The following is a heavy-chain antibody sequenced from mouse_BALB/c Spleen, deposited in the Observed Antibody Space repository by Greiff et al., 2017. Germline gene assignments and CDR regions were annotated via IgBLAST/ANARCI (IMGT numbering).Heavy chain of an antibody. Sequence: VQLQQSGAELVRPGSSVKISCKASGYAFSSYWMNWVKQRPGQGLEWIGQIYPGDGDTNYNGKFKGKATLTADKSSSTAYMQLSSLTSEDSAVYFCTRGSNWHYFDYWGQGTTLTVSS. V-gene: IGHV1-80*01. CDR1: GYAFSSYW. D-gene: IGHD4-1*01. CDR2: IYPGDGDT. J-gene: IGHJ2*01. CDR3: TRGSNWHYFDY.